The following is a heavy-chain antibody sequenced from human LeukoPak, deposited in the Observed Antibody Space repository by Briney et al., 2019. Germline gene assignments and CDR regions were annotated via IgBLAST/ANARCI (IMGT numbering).Heavy chain of an antibody. CDR2: ISPIFGTA. J-gene: IGHJ5*02. CDR1: GGTFSSYA. Sequence: GASVKVSCKASGGTFSSYAISWVRQAPGQGLEWMGGISPIFGTANYAQKFQGRVTVTADESTSTAYMELSSLRSEDTAVYYCARSAAIGRWFDPWGQGTLVTVSS. D-gene: IGHD2-2*02. V-gene: IGHV1-69*13. CDR3: ARSAAIGRWFDP.